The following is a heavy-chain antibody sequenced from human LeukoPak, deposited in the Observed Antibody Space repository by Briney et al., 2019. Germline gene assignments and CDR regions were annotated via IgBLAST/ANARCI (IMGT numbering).Heavy chain of an antibody. V-gene: IGHV4-59*01. Sequence: SETLSLTCTISSGSIDNYYWSWIRQPAGKGLEWIGQIYFSRNTNYNPSFKSRVTISVDRSNNQFSLKLSSVTAADTAVYYCARHLWSEYHKFDYWGQGTLVTVSS. CDR3: ARHLWSEYHKFDY. D-gene: IGHD3-3*01. CDR1: SGSIDNYY. J-gene: IGHJ4*02. CDR2: IYFSRNT.